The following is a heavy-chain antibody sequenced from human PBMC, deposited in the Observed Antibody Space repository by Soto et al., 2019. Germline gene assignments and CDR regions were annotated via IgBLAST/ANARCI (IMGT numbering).Heavy chain of an antibody. CDR2: ITRDGYNK. V-gene: IGHV3-30*04. D-gene: IGHD6-6*01. CDR1: GFIFKNYA. CDR3: TKSSGGSSSVGMDY. J-gene: IGHJ4*02. Sequence: QVQLVESGGGVVQPGRSLRLSCAVSGFIFKNYALNWVRQAPGKGLEWVASITRDGYNKYYADSVKGRFTISRDNSTNTLSLQMTALRVEDSSVYYCTKSSGGSSSVGMDYWGPGTLVTVSS.